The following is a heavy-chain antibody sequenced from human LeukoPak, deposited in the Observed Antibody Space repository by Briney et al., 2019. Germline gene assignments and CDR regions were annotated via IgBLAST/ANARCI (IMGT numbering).Heavy chain of an antibody. CDR1: GGSISSGGYY. V-gene: IGHV4-30-2*01. D-gene: IGHD2-15*01. J-gene: IGHJ4*02. CDR3: ARDAFFAPDIVELGTTNY. Sequence: SQTLSLTCTVSGGSISSGGYYWSWIRQPPGKGLEWIGYIYHSGSTYYNPSLKSRVTISVDRSKNQFSLKLSSVTAADTAVYYCARDAFFAPDIVELGTTNYWGQGTLVTVSS. CDR2: IYHSGST.